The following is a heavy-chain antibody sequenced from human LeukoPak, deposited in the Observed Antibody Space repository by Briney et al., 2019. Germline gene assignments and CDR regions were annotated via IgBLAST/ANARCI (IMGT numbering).Heavy chain of an antibody. CDR3: ARVSSSSWTNDY. CDR1: GVSFSGYY. CDR2: INHSGST. D-gene: IGHD6-13*01. Sequence: SETLSLTCAVYGVSFSGYYWSWLRQPPGKGLEWIGEINHSGSTNYNPSLKSRLTISVDTYKNQFSLKLSSVTAANTAVYYCARVSSSSWTNDYCGRGTRVTVSS. V-gene: IGHV4-34*01. J-gene: IGHJ4*02.